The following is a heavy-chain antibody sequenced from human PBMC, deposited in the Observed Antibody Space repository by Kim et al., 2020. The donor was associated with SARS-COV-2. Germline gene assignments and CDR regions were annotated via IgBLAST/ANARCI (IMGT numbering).Heavy chain of an antibody. CDR2: IYTSGST. CDR1: GGSISSYY. Sequence: SETLSLTCTVSGGSISSYYWSWIRQPAGKGLELIGRIYTSGSTNYNPSLKSRVTMSVDTSKNQLSLKLSSVTAADTDVYYCARDPATPTDGMDVWGQGTTVTVSS. J-gene: IGHJ6*02. V-gene: IGHV4-4*07. D-gene: IGHD2-2*02. CDR3: ARDPATPTDGMDV.